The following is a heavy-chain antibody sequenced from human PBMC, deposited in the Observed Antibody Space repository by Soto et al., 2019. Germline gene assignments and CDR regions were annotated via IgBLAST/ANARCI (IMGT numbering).Heavy chain of an antibody. Sequence: PGESLKISCTGSGYSFTSYWISWVRQMPGKGLDWMGRIDPSDSYTNYSPSFQGHVTISADKSISTAYLQWSSLKASDTAMYYCARHEGGRYCSGGSCYAVGSTNWFDPWGQGTLVTVSS. D-gene: IGHD2-15*01. CDR3: ARHEGGRYCSGGSCYAVGSTNWFDP. CDR2: IDPSDSYT. CDR1: GYSFTSYW. J-gene: IGHJ5*02. V-gene: IGHV5-10-1*01.